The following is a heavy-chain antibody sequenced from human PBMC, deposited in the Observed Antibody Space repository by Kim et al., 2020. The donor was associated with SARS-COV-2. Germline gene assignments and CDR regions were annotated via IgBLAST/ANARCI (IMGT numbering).Heavy chain of an antibody. D-gene: IGHD3-22*01. V-gene: IGHV1-69*04. Sequence: SVKVSCKASGGTFSSYAISWVRQAPGQGLEWMGRIIPILGIANYAQKFQGRVTITADKSTSTAYMELSSLRSEDTAVYYCARAPYYYDSSGYLDYWGQGTLVTVSS. J-gene: IGHJ4*02. CDR2: IIPILGIA. CDR3: ARAPYYYDSSGYLDY. CDR1: GGTFSSYA.